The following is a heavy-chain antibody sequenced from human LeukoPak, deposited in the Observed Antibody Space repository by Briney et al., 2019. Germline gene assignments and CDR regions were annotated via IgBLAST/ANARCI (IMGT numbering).Heavy chain of an antibody. CDR3: ARSETYYYGSGSYYSY. Sequence: PGGSLRLSCAASGFTFDDYAMHWVRQAPGKGLEWVSGISWNSGSIGYADSVKGRFTISRDNAKNSLYLQMNSLRAEDTAVYYCARSETYYYGSGSYYSYWGQGTLVTVSS. CDR1: GFTFDDYA. J-gene: IGHJ4*02. D-gene: IGHD3-10*01. CDR2: ISWNSGSI. V-gene: IGHV3-9*01.